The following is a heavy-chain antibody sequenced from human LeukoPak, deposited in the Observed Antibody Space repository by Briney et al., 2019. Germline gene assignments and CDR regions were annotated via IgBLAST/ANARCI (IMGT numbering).Heavy chain of an antibody. CDR2: MSYDGSNK. D-gene: IGHD3-9*01. CDR1: GFTFSSYA. CDR3: VRELRYFDWLRNWRNWFDP. Sequence: GGSLRLSCAASGFTFSSYAMYWVRQAPGKGLEWVALMSYDGSNKYYADSVKGRFTISRDNSKNTLYLQMNSLRAEDTAVYYCVRELRYFDWLRNWRNWFDPWGQGTLVTVSS. J-gene: IGHJ5*02. V-gene: IGHV3-30-3*01.